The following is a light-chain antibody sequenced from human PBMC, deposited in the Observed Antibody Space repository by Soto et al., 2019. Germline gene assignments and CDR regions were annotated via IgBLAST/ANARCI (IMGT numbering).Light chain of an antibody. V-gene: IGKV3-15*01. CDR2: GAS. CDR3: QQYNNWPRT. Sequence: TPSPATLSVSPGERAPLSCRASQSVSSVLAWYQQKPGQTPRLLIYGASTRVTGMPARFSGSGSGTEFTLLISSLQSEDFAVYYYQQYNNWPRTFGQGTKLEIK. J-gene: IGKJ2*01. CDR1: QSVSSV.